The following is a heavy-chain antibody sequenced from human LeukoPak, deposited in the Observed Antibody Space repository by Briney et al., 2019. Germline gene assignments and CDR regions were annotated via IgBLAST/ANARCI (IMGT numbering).Heavy chain of an antibody. V-gene: IGHV3-23*01. D-gene: IGHD2-15*01. Sequence: GGSLRLSCAASGFTFSNYAMSWVRQAPGKGLEWVSAISGSGGSTYYADSVKGRFTISRDNSKNTLYLQMDSLRAEDTAVYYCARELYSNCSGGSCYSWGFDPWGQGTLVTVSS. CDR1: GFTFSNYA. CDR3: ARELYSNCSGGSCYSWGFDP. J-gene: IGHJ5*02. CDR2: ISGSGGST.